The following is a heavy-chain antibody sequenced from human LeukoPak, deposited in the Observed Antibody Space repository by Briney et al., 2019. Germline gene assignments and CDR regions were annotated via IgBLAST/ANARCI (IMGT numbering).Heavy chain of an antibody. CDR1: GYSFTSYW. V-gene: IGHV5-51*01. D-gene: IGHD3-3*01. J-gene: IGHJ2*01. CDR2: IYPGDSDT. CDR3: ARHGGALPKDWYFDL. Sequence: GESLKISCKGSGYSFTSYWIGWVRQMPGKGLEWMGIIYPGDSDTRYSPSFQGQVTISADKSISTAYLQWSSLKASDTAMYYCARHGGALPKDWYFDLWGRGTLVTVSS.